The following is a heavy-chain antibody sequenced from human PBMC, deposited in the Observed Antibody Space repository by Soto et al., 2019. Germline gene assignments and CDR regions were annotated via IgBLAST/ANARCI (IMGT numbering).Heavy chain of an antibody. CDR2: IYHSGST. CDR3: AIDTRYCSGGSCPQDAFDI. D-gene: IGHD2-15*01. CDR1: GGSISSGNW. V-gene: IGHV4-4*02. Sequence: PSEILSLTCAVSGGSISSGNWWSWVRQPPGKGLEWIGEIYHSGSTNYNPSLKSRVTISVDKSKNQFSLKLSSVTAADTAVYYCAIDTRYCSGGSCPQDAFDIWGQGTMVTVSS. J-gene: IGHJ3*02.